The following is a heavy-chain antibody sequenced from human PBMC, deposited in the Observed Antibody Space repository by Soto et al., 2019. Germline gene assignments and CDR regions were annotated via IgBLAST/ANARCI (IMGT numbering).Heavy chain of an antibody. CDR3: AKDESDGAFDI. Sequence: GVSLRLSCAASGFTFSSYGMHWVRQAPGKGLEWVAVISYDGSNKYYADSVKGRFTISRDNSKNTLYLQMNSLRAEDTAVYYCAKDESDGAFDIWGQGTMVTVSS. J-gene: IGHJ3*02. V-gene: IGHV3-30*18. CDR2: ISYDGSNK. CDR1: GFTFSSYG.